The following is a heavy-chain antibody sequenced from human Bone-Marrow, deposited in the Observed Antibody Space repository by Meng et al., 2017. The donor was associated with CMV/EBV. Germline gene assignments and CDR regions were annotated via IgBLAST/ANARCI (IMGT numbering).Heavy chain of an antibody. V-gene: IGHV3-21*01. CDR2: ISSSSSYI. CDR3: AREALPEIFGVVVYYYYYGMDV. Sequence: GGSLRLSCAASGFTFSSFWMHWVRQVPGKGLVWVSSISSSSSYIYYADSVKGRFTISRDNAKNSLYLQMNSLRAEDTAVYYCAREALPEIFGVVVYYYYYGMDVWGQGTTVTVSS. J-gene: IGHJ6*02. D-gene: IGHD3-3*01. CDR1: GFTFSSFW.